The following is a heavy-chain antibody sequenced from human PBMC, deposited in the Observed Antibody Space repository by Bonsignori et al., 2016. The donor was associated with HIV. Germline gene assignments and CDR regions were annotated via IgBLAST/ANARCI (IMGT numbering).Heavy chain of an antibody. V-gene: IGHV3-30*18. CDR2: VSHDVTSK. D-gene: IGHD4-23*01. CDR3: AKDYGGKPDY. J-gene: IGHJ4*02. Sequence: WIRQPPGKGLEWVAVVSHDVTSKYYRDSVKGRFTVSRDNSKNTVYLQMSSLRVEDTGIYYCAKDYGGKPDYWGQGTLVTVSS.